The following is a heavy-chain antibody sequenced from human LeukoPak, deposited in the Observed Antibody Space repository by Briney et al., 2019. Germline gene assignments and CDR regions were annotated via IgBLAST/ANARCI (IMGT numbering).Heavy chain of an antibody. J-gene: IGHJ4*02. V-gene: IGHV4-39*07. D-gene: IGHD3-22*01. CDR3: AREHSGYQKYYFDY. CDR2: IYYSGST. Sequence: SETLSLTCTVSGGSINSSSYYWGWIRQPPGKGLEWIGSIYYSGSTYYNPSLKSRVTISVDTSKNQFSLKLSSVTAADTAVYYCAREHSGYQKYYFDYWGQGTLVTVSS. CDR1: GGSINSSSYY.